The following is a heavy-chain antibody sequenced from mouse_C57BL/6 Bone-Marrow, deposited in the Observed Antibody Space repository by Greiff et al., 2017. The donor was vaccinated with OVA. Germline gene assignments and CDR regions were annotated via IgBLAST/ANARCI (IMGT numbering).Heavy chain of an antibody. V-gene: IGHV10-1*01. CDR2: IRSKSNNYAT. D-gene: IGHD1-1*01. Sequence: EVMLVESGGGLVQPKGSLKLSCAASGFSFNTYAMNWVRQAPGKGLEWVARIRSKSNNYATYYAASVKDGCTISRDDSESMLYLQMNNLKTEDTAMYYCVGYGDYFDDWGQGTTLTVSS. CDR3: VGYGDYFDD. J-gene: IGHJ2*01. CDR1: GFSFNTYA.